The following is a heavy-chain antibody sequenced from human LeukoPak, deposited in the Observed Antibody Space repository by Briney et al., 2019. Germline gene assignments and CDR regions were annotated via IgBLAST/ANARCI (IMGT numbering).Heavy chain of an antibody. CDR1: GFTFSSYS. V-gene: IGHV3-21*01. J-gene: IGHJ4*02. D-gene: IGHD3-10*01. CDR2: ISSSSSYI. Sequence: TGGSLRLSCAASGFTFSSYSMNWVRQAPGKGLEWVSSISSSSSYIYYADSVKGRFTISRDNAKNSLYLRMNSLRAEDTAVYYCARRRITMVRGIDYWGQGTLVTVSS. CDR3: ARRRITMVRGIDY.